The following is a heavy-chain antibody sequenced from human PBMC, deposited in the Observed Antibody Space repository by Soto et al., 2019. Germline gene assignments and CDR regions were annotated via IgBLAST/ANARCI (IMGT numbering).Heavy chain of an antibody. J-gene: IGHJ5*02. CDR2: IYYSGST. D-gene: IGHD3-10*01. CDR1: GGSISSYY. Sequence: SETLSLTCTVSGGSISSYYWSWIRQPPGKGLEWIGYIYYSGSTNYNPSLKSRVTTSVDTSKNQFSLKLSSVTAADTAVYYCARGYYYYGSGTEDWFDPWGQGTLVTVSS. V-gene: IGHV4-59*01. CDR3: ARGYYYYGSGTEDWFDP.